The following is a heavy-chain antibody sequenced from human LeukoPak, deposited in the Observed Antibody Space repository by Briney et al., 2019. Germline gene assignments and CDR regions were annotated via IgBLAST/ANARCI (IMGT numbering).Heavy chain of an antibody. Sequence: ASVKVSCKASGGTFSSYAISWVRQAPGQGLEWMGGIIPIFGTANYAQKFQGRVTITADESTSTAYMELSSLRSEDTAVYYCARDLSGSYVLGVDDAFDIWGQGTMVTVSS. CDR2: IIPIFGTA. J-gene: IGHJ3*02. D-gene: IGHD1-26*01. V-gene: IGHV1-69*01. CDR3: ARDLSGSYVLGVDDAFDI. CDR1: GGTFSSYA.